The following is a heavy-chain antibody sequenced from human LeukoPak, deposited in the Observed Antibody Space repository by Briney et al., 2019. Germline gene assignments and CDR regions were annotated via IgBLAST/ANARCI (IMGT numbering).Heavy chain of an antibody. CDR3: AREKDSSSWTLDY. Sequence: PGGSLRLSCAASGFTFSSYGMHWVRQAPGKGLEWVAVISYDGSNKYYADSVKGRFTISRDNSKNTLYLQMNSLRAEDTAVYYCAREKDSSSWTLDYWGQGTLVTVSS. D-gene: IGHD6-13*01. V-gene: IGHV3-30*03. CDR2: ISYDGSNK. CDR1: GFTFSSYG. J-gene: IGHJ4*02.